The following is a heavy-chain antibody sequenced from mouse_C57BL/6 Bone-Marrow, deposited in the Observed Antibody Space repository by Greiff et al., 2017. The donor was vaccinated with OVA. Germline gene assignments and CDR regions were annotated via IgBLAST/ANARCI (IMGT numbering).Heavy chain of an antibody. CDR1: GYTFTSYW. CDR3: ADDGYYFYAMDY. D-gene: IGHD2-3*01. V-gene: IGHV1-64*01. J-gene: IGHJ4*01. CDR2: IHPNSGST. Sequence: QVHVKQPGAELVKPGASVKLSCKASGYTFTSYWMHWVKQRPGQGLEWIGMIHPNSGSTNYNEKFKSKATLTVDKSSSTAYMQLSSLTSEDSAVYYCADDGYYFYAMDYWGQGTSVTVSS.